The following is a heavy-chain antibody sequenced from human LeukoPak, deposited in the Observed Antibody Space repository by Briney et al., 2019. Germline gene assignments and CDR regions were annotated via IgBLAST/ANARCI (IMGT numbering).Heavy chain of an antibody. D-gene: IGHD4-17*01. CDR3: AREFRGGGDPGIFYY. CDR1: GGSLSLGSYY. V-gene: IGHV4-61*02. J-gene: IGHJ4*02. Sequence: PSETLSLTCTVSGGSLSLGSYYWRWIRQPAWKGLEWIGPIYASGSTYYNPSPYNPSLRSRVTLSVSTSKSHFSLNLTSFSPAARAVCYCAREFRGGGDPGIFYYWGLGTLVTVSS. CDR2: IYASGST.